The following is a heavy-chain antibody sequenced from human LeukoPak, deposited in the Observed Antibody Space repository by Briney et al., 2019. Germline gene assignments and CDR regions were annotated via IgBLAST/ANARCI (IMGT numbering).Heavy chain of an antibody. CDR2: ISGNGGGGT. Sequence: GGSLRLSCAASGFTFSIYAMSCVRQAPGKGLEWVSAISGNGGGGTYYADSVKGRFTISRDNSKNTLFLQMNSLRAEDTAVYYCAKGSVYGDFDYWGQGTLVLVSS. J-gene: IGHJ4*02. D-gene: IGHD4-17*01. CDR1: GFTFSIYA. CDR3: AKGSVYGDFDY. V-gene: IGHV3-23*01.